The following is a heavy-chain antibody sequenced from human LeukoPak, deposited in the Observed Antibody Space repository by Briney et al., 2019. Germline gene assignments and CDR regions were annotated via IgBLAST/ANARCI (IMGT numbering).Heavy chain of an antibody. J-gene: IGHJ4*02. Sequence: GGSPRLSCAASGLTFSGFYMTWIRQAPGRGLEWISYISTTGSDISYADSVKGRFTISRDNVKNSLYLQMNSLTAEDTAVYYCAKTARTLDYWGQGTLVTVSS. CDR1: GLTFSGFY. CDR3: AKTARTLDY. CDR2: ISTTGSDI. D-gene: IGHD1/OR15-1a*01. V-gene: IGHV3-11*01.